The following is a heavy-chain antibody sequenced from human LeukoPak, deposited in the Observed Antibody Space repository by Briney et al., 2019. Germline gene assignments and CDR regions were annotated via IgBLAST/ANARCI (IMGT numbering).Heavy chain of an antibody. V-gene: IGHV3-20*04. CDR2: INWNGGSR. CDR1: GFTFDVFG. D-gene: IGHD6-19*01. Sequence: GRSLTLSCAASGFTFDVFGMKWARPAPGTGLGWVSSINWNGGSRGYADSVKGRFTISRDSAKNSLYLQINGLRAEDTALYYCARGVAYSSGGGFDYWGQGTLVTVSS. CDR3: ARGVAYSSGGGFDY. J-gene: IGHJ4*02.